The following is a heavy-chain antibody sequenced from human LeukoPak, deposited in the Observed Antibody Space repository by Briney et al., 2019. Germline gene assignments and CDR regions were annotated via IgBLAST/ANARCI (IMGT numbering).Heavy chain of an antibody. CDR2: ISSSSSTI. CDR3: ARAVPGVGNDAFDI. J-gene: IGHJ3*02. V-gene: IGHV3-48*03. D-gene: IGHD7-27*01. CDR1: GFSFSTYE. Sequence: PGGSLRLSCAASGFSFSTYEMNWVRQAPGKGLEWVSYISSSSSTIYYADSVKGRFTISRDNAKNSLYLQMNSLRAEDTAVYYCARAVPGVGNDAFDIWGQGTMVTVSS.